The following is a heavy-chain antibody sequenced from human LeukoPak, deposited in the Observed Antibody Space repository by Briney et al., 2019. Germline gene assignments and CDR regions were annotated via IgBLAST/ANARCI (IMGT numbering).Heavy chain of an antibody. Sequence: GGSLRLSCAASGFIFSNAWMNWVRQAPGKGLEWVGRIKSKTEGGTTDYAAPVKGRFTVSRDDSQNTVDLQISSLTAEDTAMYFCTTTYIVASTRKFGDYWGQGTLVVVSS. D-gene: IGHD5-12*01. V-gene: IGHV3-15*01. CDR2: IKSKTEGGTT. CDR1: GFIFSNAW. J-gene: IGHJ4*02. CDR3: TTTYIVASTRKFGDY.